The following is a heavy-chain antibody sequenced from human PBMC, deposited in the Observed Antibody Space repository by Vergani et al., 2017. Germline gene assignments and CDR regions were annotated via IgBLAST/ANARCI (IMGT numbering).Heavy chain of an antibody. J-gene: IGHJ4*02. CDR3: ARDHALFSGYLDY. V-gene: IGHV3-11*04. Sequence: QVQLVESGGGLVKPGGSLRLSCAASGFTFSEYYMSWIRQAPGKGLEMVSYISSSGSTIYYADSVKSRFTISRDNAKNSLYLQMNSLRAENTAVYYCARDHALFSGYLDYWGQGTLVTVSS. CDR2: ISSSGSTI. D-gene: IGHD1-26*01. CDR1: GFTFSEYY.